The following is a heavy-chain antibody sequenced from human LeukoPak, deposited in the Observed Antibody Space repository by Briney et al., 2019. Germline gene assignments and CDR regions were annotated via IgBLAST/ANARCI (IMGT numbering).Heavy chain of an antibody. CDR2: INPNSGGT. J-gene: IGHJ4*02. D-gene: IGHD4-17*01. Sequence: ASVTVSCKASGYTFTGYYMHWVRQAPGQGLEWMGWINPNSGGTNYAQKFQSRVAMTRDTSISTAYMELSRLRSDDTAVYYCATIDYGDNKPFDYWGQGTLVTVSS. CDR3: ATIDYGDNKPFDY. V-gene: IGHV1-2*02. CDR1: GYTFTGYY.